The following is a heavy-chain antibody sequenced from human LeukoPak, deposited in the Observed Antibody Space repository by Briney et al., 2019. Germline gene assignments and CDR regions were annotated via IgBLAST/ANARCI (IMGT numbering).Heavy chain of an antibody. D-gene: IGHD3-9*01. CDR1: GYTFTGYY. V-gene: IGHV1-2*02. J-gene: IGHJ4*02. CDR2: INPTSGGT. Sequence: ASVKVSCKASGYTFTGYYMHWVRQAPGQGLEWMGWINPTSGGTNHAQRFHGRVTMTRDTSISTAYMELNRLKSDDTAVYYCARGQRLQYLDSPFNYWGQGTLVTVSS. CDR3: ARGQRLQYLDSPFNY.